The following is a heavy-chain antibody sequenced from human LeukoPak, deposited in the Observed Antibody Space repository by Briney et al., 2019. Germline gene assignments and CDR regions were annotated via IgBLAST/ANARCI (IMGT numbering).Heavy chain of an antibody. CDR3: AKNYYDSSGLFDY. CDR1: GFTVSSNY. CDR2: IYSGGST. V-gene: IGHV3-53*01. D-gene: IGHD3-22*01. Sequence: GSLRLSCAASGFTVSSNYMSWVRQAPGKGLEWVSVIYSGGSTYYADSVKGRFTISRDNAKNSLHLQMNSLRAEDTAVYYCAKNYYDSSGLFDYWGQGTLVIVSS. J-gene: IGHJ4*02.